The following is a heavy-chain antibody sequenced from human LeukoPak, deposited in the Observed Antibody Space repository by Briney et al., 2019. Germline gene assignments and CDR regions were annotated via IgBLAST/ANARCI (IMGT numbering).Heavy chain of an antibody. CDR1: GGSISSSSYY. CDR3: ARIGGSFYFYYFMDV. D-gene: IGHD1-26*01. Sequence: PSETLSLTCTVSGGSISSSSYYWGWIRQPPGKGLEWIGTIYYSGSTYYNPSLKSRVTISVDTSKNQFSLNLSSVTAADTAVYYCARIGGSFYFYYFMDVWGKGTTVTVSS. J-gene: IGHJ6*03. V-gene: IGHV4-39*07. CDR2: IYYSGST.